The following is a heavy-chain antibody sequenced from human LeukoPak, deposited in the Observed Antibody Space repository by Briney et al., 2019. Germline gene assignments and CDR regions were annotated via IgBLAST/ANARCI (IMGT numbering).Heavy chain of an antibody. CDR2: ISHTGRT. D-gene: IGHD7-27*01. V-gene: IGHV4-34*01. Sequence: SETLSLTCAVSGLSFTGYYWSWIRQPPGKGPEWIGEISHTGRTSYNPSLKSRASISLDTSMKQFSLKLSFLTAADMAVYYCTRTSPGVPLELWGQGALVTVSS. CDR3: TRTSPGVPLEL. CDR1: GLSFTGYY. J-gene: IGHJ4*02.